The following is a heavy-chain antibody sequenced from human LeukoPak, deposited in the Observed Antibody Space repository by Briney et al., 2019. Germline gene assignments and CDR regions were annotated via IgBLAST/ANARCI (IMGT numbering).Heavy chain of an antibody. Sequence: SETLSLTCTVSGASISSGGYYWTWIRQHPGKGLEWIGYIYYSGSTYNPSLKSRVTISVDTSKNQFSLKLNSVTAADTAVYYCARDGTALEYFQHWGQGTLVTVSS. CDR1: GASISSGGYY. CDR3: ARDGTALEYFQH. CDR2: IYYSGST. V-gene: IGHV4-31*03. J-gene: IGHJ1*01. D-gene: IGHD5-18*01.